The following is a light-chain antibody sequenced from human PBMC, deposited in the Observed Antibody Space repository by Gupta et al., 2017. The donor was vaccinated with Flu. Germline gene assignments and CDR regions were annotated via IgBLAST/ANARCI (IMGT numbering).Light chain of an antibody. CDR1: SSDVGGYNY. CDR3: NYHTTTNTIVV. CDR2: EVS. Sequence: ITINITATSSDVGGYNYVSWYHHHPAQAPNLLIFEVSSRRSGVSDRFSASKSVTTAAVTIXGXQAEDEXDYYCNYHTTTNTIVVFGGGTKLTVL. J-gene: IGLJ2*01. V-gene: IGLV2-14*01.